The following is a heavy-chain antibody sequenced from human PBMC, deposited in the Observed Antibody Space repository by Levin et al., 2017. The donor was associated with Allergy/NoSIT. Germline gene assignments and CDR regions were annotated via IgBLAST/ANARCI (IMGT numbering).Heavy chain of an antibody. Sequence: GGSLRLSCAASGFTFSKYWMSWVRQAPGKGLEWVANIKHDGTEKYYVESVKGRFTMSRDNAKNSLSLQMNSLRAEDTAVYYCARDAGKCYDSSGYYTGDCYYGLDVWGQGTTVTVFS. CDR2: IKHDGTEK. V-gene: IGHV3-7*01. J-gene: IGHJ6*02. CDR3: ARDAGKCYDSSGYYTGDCYYGLDV. D-gene: IGHD3-22*01. CDR1: GFTFSKYW.